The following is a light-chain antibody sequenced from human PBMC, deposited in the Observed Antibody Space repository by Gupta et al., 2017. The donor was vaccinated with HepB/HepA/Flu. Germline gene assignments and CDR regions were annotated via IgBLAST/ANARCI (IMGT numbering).Light chain of an antibody. CDR1: QSVSSY. J-gene: IGKJ3*01. Sequence: EIVLTQSPATLSLSPGERATLSCRASQSVSSYLAWYQQKPGQAHRLLIYDASNRATGIPARLRGSGSGKDFTLTISSRETEDFAVHYWQKSSHLFNLGQGTKVDIK. V-gene: IGKV3-11*01. CDR3: QKSSHLFN. CDR2: DAS.